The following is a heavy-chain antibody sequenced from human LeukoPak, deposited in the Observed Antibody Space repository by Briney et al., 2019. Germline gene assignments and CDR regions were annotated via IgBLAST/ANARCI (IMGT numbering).Heavy chain of an antibody. Sequence: ASVKVSCKASGGTFSSYTISWVRQAPGQGLEWMGRIIPILGIANYAQKFQGRVTITADKSTSTAYMELSSLRSEDTAVYYCARGTIFGSFYMDVWGKGTTVTVSS. V-gene: IGHV1-69*02. CDR2: IIPILGIA. D-gene: IGHD3-3*01. CDR3: ARGTIFGSFYMDV. J-gene: IGHJ6*03. CDR1: GGTFSSYT.